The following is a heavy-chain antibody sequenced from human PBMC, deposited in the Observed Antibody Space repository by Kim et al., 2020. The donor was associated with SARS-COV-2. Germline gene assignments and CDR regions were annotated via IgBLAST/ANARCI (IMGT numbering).Heavy chain of an antibody. V-gene: IGHV3-30*18. CDR1: GFTFSSYG. Sequence: GGSLRLSCAASGFTFSSYGMHWVRQAPGKGLEWVAVISYDGSNKYYADSVKGRFTISRDNSKNTLYLQMNSLRAEDTAVYYCAKNRAAGTIGWFDPWGQGTLVTVSS. CDR3: AKNRAAGTIGWFDP. J-gene: IGHJ5*02. CDR2: ISYDGSNK. D-gene: IGHD6-13*01.